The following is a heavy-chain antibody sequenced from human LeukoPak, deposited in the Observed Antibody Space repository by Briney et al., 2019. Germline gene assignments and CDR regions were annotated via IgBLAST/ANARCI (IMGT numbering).Heavy chain of an antibody. D-gene: IGHD2-8*01. CDR2: ISYDGSNK. CDR3: ARDRPYCTNGVCYTGSDAFDI. J-gene: IGHJ3*02. CDR1: GFTFSSYA. V-gene: IGHV3-30*01. Sequence: GGSLRLSCAASGFTFSSYAMYWVRQAPGKGLEWVAVISYDGSNKYYADSVKGRFTISRDNSKNTLYLQMNSLRAEDTAVYYCARDRPYCTNGVCYTGSDAFDIWGQGTMVTVSS.